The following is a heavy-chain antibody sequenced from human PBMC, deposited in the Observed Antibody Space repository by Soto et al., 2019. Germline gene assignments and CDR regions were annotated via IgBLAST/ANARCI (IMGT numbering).Heavy chain of an antibody. CDR2: IYYSGST. CDR3: ARGGPYGDLGY. CDR1: GGSISSGGYY. D-gene: IGHD4-17*01. Sequence: QVQLQESGPGLVKPSQTLSLTCTVSGGSISSGGYYWSWIRQHPGKGLEWIGYIYYSGSTYYNPSLKSRVTKSVDPSKNQFPLKLSSGTAADTAVYYCARGGPYGDLGYWGQGTLVTVSS. V-gene: IGHV4-31*03. J-gene: IGHJ4*02.